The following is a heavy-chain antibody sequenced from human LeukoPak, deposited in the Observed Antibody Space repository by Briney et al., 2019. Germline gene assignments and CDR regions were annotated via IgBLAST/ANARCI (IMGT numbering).Heavy chain of an antibody. CDR3: AKDSGSGWYLGYYFDY. V-gene: IGHV3-30*18. CDR2: ISYDGSNK. CDR1: GFTFSSYG. J-gene: IGHJ4*02. D-gene: IGHD6-19*01. Sequence: PGRSLRLSCAASGFTFSSYGMHWVRQAPGKGLEWVAVISYDGSNKYYADSVKGRFTISRDNSKNTLYLQMNSPRAEDTAVYYCAKDSGSGWYLGYYFDYWGQGTLVTVSS.